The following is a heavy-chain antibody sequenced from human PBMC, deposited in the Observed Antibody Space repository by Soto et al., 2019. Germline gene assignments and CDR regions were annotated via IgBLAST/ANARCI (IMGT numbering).Heavy chain of an antibody. CDR1: GYTFSGYY. Sequence: QVQLLQSGAEVKKPGGSLRVSCKTSGYTFSGYYIHWVRQARGQGLEWMGCINPASGATKYAQKFRGRVTMTRVTSISTAYMELRRLRSDDTAMYYCARVRGEVGSGWDNDHWGRGPRITVS. D-gene: IGHD6-19*01. V-gene: IGHV1-2*02. CDR3: ARVRGEVGSGWDNDH. J-gene: IGHJ4*02. CDR2: INPASGAT.